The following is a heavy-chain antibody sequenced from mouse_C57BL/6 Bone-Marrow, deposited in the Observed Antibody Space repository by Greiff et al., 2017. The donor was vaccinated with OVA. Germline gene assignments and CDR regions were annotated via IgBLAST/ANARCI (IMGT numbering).Heavy chain of an antibody. Sequence: QVQLQQPGAELVKPGASVKLSCKASGYTFTSYWMHWVKQRPGQGLEWIGMIHPNSGSTNYNEKFKSKATLTVDKSSSTAYMQLSSLTSEDSAVYYCARENDGYYADYWGQGTTLTVSS. CDR2: IHPNSGST. CDR3: ARENDGYYADY. CDR1: GYTFTSYW. D-gene: IGHD2-3*01. J-gene: IGHJ2*01. V-gene: IGHV1-64*01.